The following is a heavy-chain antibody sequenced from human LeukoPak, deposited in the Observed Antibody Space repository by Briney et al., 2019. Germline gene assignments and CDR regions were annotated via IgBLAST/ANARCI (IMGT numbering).Heavy chain of an antibody. Sequence: GGSLRLSCAASGFIFSTYSMNWVRQAPGKGLEWVSYISSSTSYIYYADSVKGRFTISRDNAKHSLYLQMNSLRPEDTAVYYCARENSGSYYQFDCWGQGTLVTVSS. J-gene: IGHJ4*02. V-gene: IGHV3-21*01. D-gene: IGHD1-26*01. CDR2: ISSSTSYI. CDR1: GFIFSTYS. CDR3: ARENSGSYYQFDC.